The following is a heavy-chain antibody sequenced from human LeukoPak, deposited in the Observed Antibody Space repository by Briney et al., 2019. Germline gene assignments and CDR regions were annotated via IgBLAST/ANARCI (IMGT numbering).Heavy chain of an antibody. V-gene: IGHV3-20*04. CDR3: ERANYDDQSGPNHFDY. Sequence: RPGGSLRLSCVASGFTFNNYGIYWVRQTPGKGLECVSGINWSGERADYADSVQGRFTISRDNAKNFVYLQMNSLKSDDTGLYFCERANYDDQSGPNHFDYWGRGTQVTVTS. CDR1: GFTFNNYG. CDR2: INWSGERA. J-gene: IGHJ4*02. D-gene: IGHD4-17*01.